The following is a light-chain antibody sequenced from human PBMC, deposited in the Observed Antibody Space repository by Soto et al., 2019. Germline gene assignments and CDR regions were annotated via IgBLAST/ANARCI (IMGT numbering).Light chain of an antibody. CDR2: WAS. CDR1: HSVHYNSNNLYH. Sequence: DIVMTQSPDSLTVSLGERATINCKSSHSVHYNSNNLYHLTWYQQRPGQPPKLLIYWASTRASGVPDRFSGSGSETDFTLTITNLQPEDAAIYYCQQHHRLHGYGFAQGTRLEIK. V-gene: IGKV4-1*01. J-gene: IGKJ2*03. CDR3: QQHHRLHGYG.